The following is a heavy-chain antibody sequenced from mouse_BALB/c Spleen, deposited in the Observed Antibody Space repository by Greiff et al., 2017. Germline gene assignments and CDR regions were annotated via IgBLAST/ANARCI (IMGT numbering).Heavy chain of an antibody. CDR2: INPSNGGT. CDR1: GYTFTSYY. CDR3: TRFSDYDGHGGFAY. V-gene: IGHV1S81*02. D-gene: IGHD2-3*01. J-gene: IGHJ3*01. Sequence: QVQLQQSGAELVKPGASVKLSCKASGYTFTSYYMYWVKQRPGQGLEWIGEINPSNGGTNFNEKFKSKATLTVDKSSSTAYMQLSSLTSEDSAVYYCTRFSDYDGHGGFAYWGQGTLVTVSA.